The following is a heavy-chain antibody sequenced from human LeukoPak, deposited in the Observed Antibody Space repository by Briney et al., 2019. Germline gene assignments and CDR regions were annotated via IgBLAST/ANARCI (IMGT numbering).Heavy chain of an antibody. CDR2: INHSGST. CDR3: ARGSSNNWFDP. V-gene: IGHV4-39*07. J-gene: IGHJ5*02. CDR1: GGSISSSSYY. Sequence: SETLSLTCTVSGGSISSSSYYWGWTRQPPGKGLEWIGEINHSGSTNYNPSLKSRVTISVDTSKNQFSLKLSSVTAADTAVYYCARGSSNNWFDPWGQGTLVTVSS.